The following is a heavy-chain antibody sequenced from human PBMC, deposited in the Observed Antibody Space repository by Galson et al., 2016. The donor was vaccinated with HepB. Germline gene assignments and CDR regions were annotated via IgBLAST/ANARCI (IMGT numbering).Heavy chain of an antibody. V-gene: IGHV4-59*01. J-gene: IGHJ6*02. CDR1: GASISGYY. CDR3: ARDDSGGWYGFHYGMDV. CDR2: IYYSGRT. Sequence: SETLSLTCTVSGASISGYYLSWIRQPPGKGLEWIGNIYYSGRTNYNPSLKSRVTISVDTSKNQFSLKLSSVTAADTAVYYCARDDSGGWYGFHYGMDVWGQGTTVTVSS. D-gene: IGHD6-19*01.